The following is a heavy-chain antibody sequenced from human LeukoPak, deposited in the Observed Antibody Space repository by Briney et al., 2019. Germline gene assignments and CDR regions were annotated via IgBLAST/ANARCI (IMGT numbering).Heavy chain of an antibody. J-gene: IGHJ3*02. CDR1: GGSISSSNW. V-gene: IGHV4-4*02. CDR3: ARDSIVGASSAFDI. CDR2: IYHSGST. D-gene: IGHD1-26*01. Sequence: PSGTLSLTCAVSGGSISSSNWWSWVRQPPGKGLEWIGEIYHSGSTNYNPSLKSRVTISVDKSKNQFSLKLSSVTAADTAVYYCARDSIVGASSAFDIWGQGTMVAVSS.